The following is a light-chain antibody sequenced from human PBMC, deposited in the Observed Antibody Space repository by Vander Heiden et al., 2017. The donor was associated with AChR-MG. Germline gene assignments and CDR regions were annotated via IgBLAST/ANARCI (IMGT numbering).Light chain of an antibody. CDR3: SSFTTRDTWV. V-gene: IGLV2-14*03. CDR1: SSDIGNYNY. CDR2: DIG. Sequence: QSALPQPASVSGSPGQSITISCTGTSSDIGNYNYVSWYQQHPGKAPRLLIYDIGDRPSGVSNRFSGSKSGNTASLTISGLQAEDEAHYYCSSFTTRDTWVFGGGTELTVL. J-gene: IGLJ3*02.